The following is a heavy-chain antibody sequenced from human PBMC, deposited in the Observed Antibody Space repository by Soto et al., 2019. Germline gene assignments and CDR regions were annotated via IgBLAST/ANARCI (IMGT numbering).Heavy chain of an antibody. V-gene: IGHV4-34*01. Sequence: PSETLSLTCPVSGGSISSYYLGWIRQPPGKGLEWIGEINHSGSTNYNPSLKSRVTISVDTSKNQFSLRLSSVTAADTAVYYCAREGGGYCSGGSCQVDYWGQGTLVTVSS. CDR2: INHSGST. J-gene: IGHJ4*02. CDR1: GGSISSYY. D-gene: IGHD2-15*01. CDR3: AREGGGYCSGGSCQVDY.